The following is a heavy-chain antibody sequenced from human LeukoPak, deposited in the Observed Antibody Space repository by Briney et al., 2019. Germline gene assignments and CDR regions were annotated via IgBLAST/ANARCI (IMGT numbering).Heavy chain of an antibody. V-gene: IGHV4-31*03. D-gene: IGHD2-2*01. CDR3: ARAPPPARPLYYYYGMDV. CDR1: GGSISSGGYY. CDR2: IYYSGST. J-gene: IGHJ6*02. Sequence: SETLSLTCTVSGGSISSGGYYWSWIRQHPGKGLEWIGYIYYSGSTYYNPSLKSRVTILVDTSKNQFSLKLSSVTAADTAVYYCARAPPPARPLYYYYGMDVWGQGTTVTVSS.